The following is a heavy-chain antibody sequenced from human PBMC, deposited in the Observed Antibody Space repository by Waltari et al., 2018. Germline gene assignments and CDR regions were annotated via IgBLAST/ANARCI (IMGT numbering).Heavy chain of an antibody. D-gene: IGHD3-16*01. V-gene: IGHV4-39*07. Sequence: QLQLQESGPGLVKPSETLSLTCPVSGGSISSSSYYWGWIRQPPGKGLEWIGSIYYSGSNYYNPALKSGVTISVDTSKNQFSLKLSSVTAADTAVYYCARDWGSGLNWFDPWGQGTLVTVSS. CDR1: GGSISSSSYY. J-gene: IGHJ5*02. CDR2: IYYSGSN. CDR3: ARDWGSGLNWFDP.